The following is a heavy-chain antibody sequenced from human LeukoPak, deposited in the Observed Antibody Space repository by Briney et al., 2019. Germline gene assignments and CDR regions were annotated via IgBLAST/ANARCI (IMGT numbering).Heavy chain of an antibody. Sequence: GGSLRLSCAASGFTFDDYAMHWVRQPPGRGLEWVSGISWNGGTIAYADSVKGRFTISRDKNSLYLQMNSLRVEDMALYYCAKAKYSSSSAAPDYWGQGTLVTVSS. CDR3: AKAKYSSSSAAPDY. V-gene: IGHV3-9*03. D-gene: IGHD6-6*01. J-gene: IGHJ4*02. CDR2: ISWNGGTI. CDR1: GFTFDDYA.